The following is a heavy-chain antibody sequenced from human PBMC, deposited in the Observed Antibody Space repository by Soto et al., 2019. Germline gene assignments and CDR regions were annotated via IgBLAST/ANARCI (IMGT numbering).Heavy chain of an antibody. J-gene: IGHJ5*02. Sequence: GASVKVSCKASGYSFTSYAIHWVRQAPGQRLEWMGWINAGNGNTKIPQKFQGRVTITRDTSASTAYMELSSLRSEDTAVYYCARAVTMIVVAKRYNWFDPWGQGTLVTVSS. D-gene: IGHD3-22*01. V-gene: IGHV1-3*01. CDR3: ARAVTMIVVAKRYNWFDP. CDR1: GYSFTSYA. CDR2: INAGNGNT.